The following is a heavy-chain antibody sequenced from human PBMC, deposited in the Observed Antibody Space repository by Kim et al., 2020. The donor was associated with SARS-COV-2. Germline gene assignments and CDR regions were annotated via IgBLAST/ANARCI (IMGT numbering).Heavy chain of an antibody. Sequence: SVKVSCKASGGTFSSYAISWVRQAPGQGLEWMGGIIPICGTANYAQKFQGRVTITADESTSTAYMELSSLRSEDTAVYYCARAPSYYDFWSGQYYFDYWGQGTLVTVSS. CDR3: ARAPSYYDFWSGQYYFDY. D-gene: IGHD3-3*01. CDR1: GGTFSSYA. J-gene: IGHJ4*02. CDR2: IIPICGTA. V-gene: IGHV1-69*13.